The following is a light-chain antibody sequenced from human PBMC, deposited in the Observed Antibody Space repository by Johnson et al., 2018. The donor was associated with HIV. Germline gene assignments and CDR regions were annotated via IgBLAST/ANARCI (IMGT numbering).Light chain of an antibody. CDR1: SSNMGNNY. CDR2: DNN. CDR3: GTWDSSLSGGV. Sequence: QSVLTQPPSVSAAPGQKVTIPCSGSSSNMGNNYVSWYQQLPGTAPKLLIYDNNNRPSGIPDRFSGSKSGTSATLGITGLQTGDESDYYGGTWDSSLSGGVFGTGTKVTVL. V-gene: IGLV1-51*01. J-gene: IGLJ1*01.